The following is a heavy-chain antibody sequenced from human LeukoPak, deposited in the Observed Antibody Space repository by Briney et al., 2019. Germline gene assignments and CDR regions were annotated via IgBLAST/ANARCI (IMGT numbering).Heavy chain of an antibody. CDR3: ARDRGGSYSAFDY. V-gene: IGHV3-48*04. CDR2: ISSSSITI. J-gene: IGHJ4*02. D-gene: IGHD2-15*01. CDR1: GFTFSSYS. Sequence: GGSLRLSCAASGFTFSSYSLNWVRQAPGKGLEWVSFISSSSITIYYADSVKGRFTISRDNAEKSLYLQMNSLRAEDTAVYYCARDRGGSYSAFDYWGQGTLVTVSS.